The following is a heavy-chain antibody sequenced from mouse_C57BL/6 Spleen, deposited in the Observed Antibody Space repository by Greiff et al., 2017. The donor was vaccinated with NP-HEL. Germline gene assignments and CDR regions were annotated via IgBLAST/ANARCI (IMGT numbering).Heavy chain of an antibody. V-gene: IGHV1-72*01. J-gene: IGHJ4*01. CDR3: ARYYYDYDDYAMDY. Sequence: QVQLQPGAELVKPGASVKLSCKASGYTFTSYWMHWVKQRPGRGLEWIGRIDPNSGGTKYNEKFKSKATLTVDKPSSTAYMQLSSLTSEDSAVYYCARYYYDYDDYAMDYWGQGTSVTVSS. CDR1: GYTFTSYW. CDR2: IDPNSGGT. D-gene: IGHD2-4*01.